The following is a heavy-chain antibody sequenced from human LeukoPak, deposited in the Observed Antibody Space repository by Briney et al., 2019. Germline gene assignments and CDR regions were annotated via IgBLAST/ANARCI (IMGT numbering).Heavy chain of an antibody. CDR3: ARGGEYSSRECDY. CDR1: GYTFTGYY. Sequence: ASVTVSCTASGYTFTGYYMHWVRQAPGQGLEWMGWINPNSGGTNYAQKFQGRVTMTRDTSISTAYMELSRLRSDNTAVYYCARGGEYSSRECDYWGQGTLVTVSS. CDR2: INPNSGGT. J-gene: IGHJ4*02. D-gene: IGHD6-13*01. V-gene: IGHV1-2*02.